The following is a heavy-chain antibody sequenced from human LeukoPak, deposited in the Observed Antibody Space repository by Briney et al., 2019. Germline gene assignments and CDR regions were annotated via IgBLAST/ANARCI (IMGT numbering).Heavy chain of an antibody. CDR2: IRYDGSIK. CDR1: GFTFSRNG. V-gene: IGHV3-30*02. J-gene: IGHJ4*02. Sequence: GGSLRLSCAASGFTFSRNGMHWVRRAPGKGLVWVALIRYDGSIKYYEDSVKGRFTISRDNSQNTLYLKMNSLRAEDTAVYYCAKDRWDLPFDYWGQGTLVTVSS. CDR3: AKDRWDLPFDY. D-gene: IGHD1-26*01.